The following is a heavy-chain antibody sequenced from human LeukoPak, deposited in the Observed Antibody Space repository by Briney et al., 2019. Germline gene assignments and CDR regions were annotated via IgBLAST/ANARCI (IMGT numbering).Heavy chain of an antibody. CDR3: ARGPAPVPYYSDNSDSLPFDF. J-gene: IGHJ4*02. D-gene: IGHD3-22*01. V-gene: IGHV4-61*08. CDR1: GGSISSGGYY. Sequence: SETLSLTCTVSGGSISSGGYYWSWIRQPPGQVLEWIGYVYYSGSTNYNPSLKSRVTISVDTSKNQFSLKLSSVTAADTAVYYCARGPAPVPYYSDNSDSLPFDFWGQGTLVTVSS. CDR2: VYYSGST.